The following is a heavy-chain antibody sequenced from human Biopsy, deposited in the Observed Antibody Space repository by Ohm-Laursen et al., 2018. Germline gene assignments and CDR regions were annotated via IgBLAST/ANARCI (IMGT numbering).Heavy chain of an antibody. J-gene: IGHJ6*02. CDR2: ISWTSRNV. CDR3: ARDRGQNYYDSTGYYNGMDV. CDR1: GFRFDDYA. Sequence: LSLTCAASGFRFDDYALHWVRQRPGKGLEWVSGISWTSRNVGYADSVKGRFTITRDNAKKSLYLQMNSLRPEDTALYYCARDRGQNYYDSTGYYNGMDVWGQGTTVTVAS. D-gene: IGHD3-22*01. V-gene: IGHV3-9*01.